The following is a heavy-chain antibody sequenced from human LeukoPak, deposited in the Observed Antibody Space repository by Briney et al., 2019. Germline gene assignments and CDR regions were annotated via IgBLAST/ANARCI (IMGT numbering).Heavy chain of an antibody. CDR3: ARAPRITMIVVVITYFDY. CDR1: GGSISSSSYY. Sequence: PSETLSLTCTVSGGSISSSSYYWGWIRQPPGKGLEWIGSIYYSGSTYYSPSLKSRVTISVDTSKNQFSLKLSSVTAADTAVYYCARAPRITMIVVVITYFDYWGQGTLVTVSS. V-gene: IGHV4-39*01. CDR2: IYYSGST. J-gene: IGHJ4*02. D-gene: IGHD3-22*01.